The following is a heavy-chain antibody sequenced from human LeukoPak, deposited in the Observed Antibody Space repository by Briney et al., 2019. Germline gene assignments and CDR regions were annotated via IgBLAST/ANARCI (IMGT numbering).Heavy chain of an antibody. CDR2: ISSSGTYI. Sequence: GGSLRLSCAASGFTFSSYSMNWVRQAPGKGLEWVSCISSSGTYIYYADSVKGRFTISRDNAKNSLYLQMNSLRAEDTAVYYCARDLHMVRGLMEYWGQGTLVTVSS. CDR1: GFTFSSYS. V-gene: IGHV3-21*01. CDR3: ARDLHMVRGLMEY. D-gene: IGHD3-10*01. J-gene: IGHJ4*02.